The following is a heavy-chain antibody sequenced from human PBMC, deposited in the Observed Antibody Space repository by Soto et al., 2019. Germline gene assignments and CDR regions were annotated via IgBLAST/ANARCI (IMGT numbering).Heavy chain of an antibody. Sequence: GGSLRLSCAASGFTFSSYSMNWVRQAPGKGLEWVSSISSSSSYIYYADSVKGRFTISRDNAKNSLYLQMNSLRAEDTAVYYCASWLGYCSGGSCSDLGFDYWGEGTLVSVTS. D-gene: IGHD2-15*01. V-gene: IGHV3-21*01. CDR3: ASWLGYCSGGSCSDLGFDY. CDR1: GFTFSSYS. CDR2: ISSSSSYI. J-gene: IGHJ4*02.